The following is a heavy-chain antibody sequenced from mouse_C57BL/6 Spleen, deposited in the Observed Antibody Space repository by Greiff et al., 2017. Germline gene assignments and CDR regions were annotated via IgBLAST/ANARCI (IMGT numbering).Heavy chain of an antibody. Sequence: QVQLQQSGAELVKPGASVKISCKASGYAFSSYWMNWVKQRPGKGLEWIGQIYPGDGDTNYNGKFKGKATLTADKSSSTAYRQLSSLTSEDSAVYFCARSGGNSYLYFEVWGTGTTVTVAS. J-gene: IGHJ1*03. V-gene: IGHV1-80*01. D-gene: IGHD2-1*01. CDR1: GYAFSSYW. CDR2: IYPGDGDT. CDR3: ARSGGNSYLYFEV.